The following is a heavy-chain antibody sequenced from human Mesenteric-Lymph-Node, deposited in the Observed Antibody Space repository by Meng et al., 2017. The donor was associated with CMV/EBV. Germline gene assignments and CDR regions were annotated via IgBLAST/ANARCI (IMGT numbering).Heavy chain of an antibody. CDR3: ARGQGDYDFWSGYYTELLFDY. V-gene: IGHV4-61*08. CDR2: IYYSGST. D-gene: IGHD3-3*01. CDR1: GGSISSGGYY. J-gene: IGHJ4*02. Sequence: SETLSLTCTVSGGSISSGGYYWSWIRQHPGKGLEWIGYIYYSGSTNYNPSLKSRVTISVDTSKNQFSLKLSSVTAADTAVYYCARGQGDYDFWSGYYTELLFDYWGQGTLVTVSS.